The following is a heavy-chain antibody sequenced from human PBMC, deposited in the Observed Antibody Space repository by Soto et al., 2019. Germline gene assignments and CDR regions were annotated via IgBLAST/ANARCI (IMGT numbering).Heavy chain of an antibody. J-gene: IGHJ4*02. CDR1: GFTFSIYA. D-gene: IGHD5-18*01. CDR3: AKGIRGYYFFDY. CDR2: ISDSGGST. V-gene: IGHV3-23*01. Sequence: EVQLLQSGGGLVQPGGSLRLSCAASGFTFSIYAMSWVRQGPGKGLEWVSGISDSGGSTYYADSVKGRFAISRDNSKNILYLQMNRLRAEDTAVYFCAKGIRGYYFFDYWGQGTLVTVSS.